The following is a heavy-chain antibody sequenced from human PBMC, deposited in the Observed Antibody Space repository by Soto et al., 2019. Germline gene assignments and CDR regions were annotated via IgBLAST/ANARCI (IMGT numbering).Heavy chain of an antibody. Sequence: GASVKVSCKASGYTLTTFFMHWVRPAPGPVLEWMGVINPGYPAGRSTTYAQKFQGRVTMTTDTSTSTVYMELSRLRSDDTAVDDCAREAIVAGATTDMDCWGQGTTGTVSA. CDR2: INPGYPAGRST. V-gene: IGHV1-46*01. J-gene: IGHJ6*01. CDR1: GYTLTTFF. CDR3: AREAIVAGATTDMDC. D-gene: IGHD1-26*01.